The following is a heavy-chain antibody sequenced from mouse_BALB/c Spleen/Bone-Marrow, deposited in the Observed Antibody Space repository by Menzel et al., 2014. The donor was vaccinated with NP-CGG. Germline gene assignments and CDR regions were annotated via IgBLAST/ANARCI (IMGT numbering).Heavy chain of an antibody. J-gene: IGHJ4*01. V-gene: IGHV1-37*01. CDR1: GFSFTDYF. Sequence: VQLQQSGPELVKPGASVKLSCRASGFSFTDYFINWVKQSHGKSLEWIGRIHPYNGDTFYNQKFKVKATLTVGKSSNTARMELLSLTSEDSAVYYCGRHGYDAMDFWGQGTSVTVSS. CDR2: IHPYNGDT. CDR3: GRHGYDAMDF.